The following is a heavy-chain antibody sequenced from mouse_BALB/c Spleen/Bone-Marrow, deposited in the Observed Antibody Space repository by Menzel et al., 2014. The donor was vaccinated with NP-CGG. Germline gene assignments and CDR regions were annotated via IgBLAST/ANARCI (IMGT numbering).Heavy chain of an antibody. J-gene: IGHJ3*01. Sequence: QVQLQQPGVELVRPGTSVKVSCKASGYAFTNYWIEWVKQRPGQGLEWIGVINPGSGGINYNEKFKGKATLTADKSSNTAYMQLSSLTSDDSAGYFCARELGRGFAYWGQGTLVTVSA. CDR3: ARELGRGFAY. D-gene: IGHD4-1*01. V-gene: IGHV1-54*01. CDR2: INPGSGGI. CDR1: GYAFTNYW.